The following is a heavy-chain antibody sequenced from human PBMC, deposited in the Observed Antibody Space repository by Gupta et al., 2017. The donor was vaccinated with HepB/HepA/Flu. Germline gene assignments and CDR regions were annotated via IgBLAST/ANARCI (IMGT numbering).Heavy chain of an antibody. CDR1: GGPISSSSFY. J-gene: IGHJ4*02. CDR3: ARRSGDNYCFDY. Sequence: QLQLPESGLRLVKPSGPLSLPCPVSGGPISSSSFYWGWIRQPPGKGLESIGTIYSSGTTYYSPSLKSRVTMSVDTSTNHFSLRLSSVTAADTAVYYCARRSGDNYCFDYWGQGILVTVSS. D-gene: IGHD7-27*01. CDR2: IYSSGTT. V-gene: IGHV4-39*02.